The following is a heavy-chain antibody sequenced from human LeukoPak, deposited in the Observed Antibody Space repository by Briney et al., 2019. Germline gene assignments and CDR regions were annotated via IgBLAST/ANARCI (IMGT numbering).Heavy chain of an antibody. J-gene: IGHJ5*02. Sequence: GGSLRLSCAASGFTFSNYAMRWVRQAPGKGLEWVSGISGSGDSTYYADSVKGRFTISRDNSKNTLYLQMNSLRAEDTAVYYCAKRRTYYYDSTQRLNWFDPWGQGTLVTVSS. V-gene: IGHV3-23*01. D-gene: IGHD3-22*01. CDR1: GFTFSNYA. CDR2: ISGSGDST. CDR3: AKRRTYYYDSTQRLNWFDP.